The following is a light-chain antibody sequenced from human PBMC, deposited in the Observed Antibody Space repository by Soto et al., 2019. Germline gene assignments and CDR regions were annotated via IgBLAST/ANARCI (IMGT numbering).Light chain of an antibody. CDR3: QQYDNWPLT. V-gene: IGKV3-20*01. J-gene: IGKJ4*01. Sequence: EIVLTQSPGTLSLSPGDRATLSCRASQSVISDYLAWYQQKPGQAPRLLIYGASGRATGIPDRFSGSGSGTDFTLTISRLEPEDFAVYYCQQYDNWPLTFGGGTKVEIK. CDR1: QSVISDY. CDR2: GAS.